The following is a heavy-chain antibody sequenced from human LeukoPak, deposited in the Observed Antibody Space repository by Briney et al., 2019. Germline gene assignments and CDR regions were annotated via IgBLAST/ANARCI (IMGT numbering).Heavy chain of an antibody. CDR3: AKYCGSTRCFDY. V-gene: IGHV3-23*01. CDR2: SGSGGTT. D-gene: IGHD2-2*01. Sequence: PGGSLRLSCAASGFTLSNYAMTWVRQAPGKGLEWVSTSGSGGTTYYADSVKGRFSVSRDNAKDTLYPQMNSLRVEDTAVYYCAKYCGSTRCFDYWGQGTLVTVSS. CDR1: GFTLSNYA. J-gene: IGHJ4*02.